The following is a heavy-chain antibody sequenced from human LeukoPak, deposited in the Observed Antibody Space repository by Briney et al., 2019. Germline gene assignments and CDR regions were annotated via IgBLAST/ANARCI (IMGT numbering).Heavy chain of an antibody. CDR1: GFTFSSYG. Sequence: GGSLRLSCAASGFTFSSYGMHWVRQAPGKGLEWVAFIRYDGSNKYYADSVKGRFTISRDNSKNTLSLQMGSLRAEDLAVYYCARRAPGFSSGWLDYWGQGTLVTVSS. CDR3: ARRAPGFSSGWLDY. V-gene: IGHV3-30*02. D-gene: IGHD6-19*01. CDR2: IRYDGSNK. J-gene: IGHJ4*02.